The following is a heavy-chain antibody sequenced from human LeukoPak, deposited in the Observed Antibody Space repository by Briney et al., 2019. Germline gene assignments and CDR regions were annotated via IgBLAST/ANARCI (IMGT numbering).Heavy chain of an antibody. CDR3: AREFCSSTSCTHYYYYYGMDV. Sequence: SETLSLTCAVYGGSFSGYYWSWIRQPPGKGLEWIGEINHSGSTNYNPSLKSRVTISVDTSKNQFSPKLSSVTAADTAVYYCAREFCSSTSCTHYYYYYGMDVWGQGTTVTVSS. CDR2: INHSGST. D-gene: IGHD2-2*01. J-gene: IGHJ6*02. V-gene: IGHV4-34*01. CDR1: GGSFSGYY.